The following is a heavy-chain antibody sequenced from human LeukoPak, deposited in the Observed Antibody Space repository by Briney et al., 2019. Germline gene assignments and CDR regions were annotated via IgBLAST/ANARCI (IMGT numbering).Heavy chain of an antibody. D-gene: IGHD5-12*01. Sequence: PSETLSLTCSVSGGSISSGGHYWSWIRQPPGKGLEWIGYVYQSGITYYNPFLNSRVTISVDRSKNQFSLKLSSVTAADTAVYYCARGSQEGATAGSFDYWGQGTLVTVSS. CDR2: VYQSGIT. V-gene: IGHV4-30-2*01. CDR1: GGSISSGGHY. J-gene: IGHJ4*02. CDR3: ARGSQEGATAGSFDY.